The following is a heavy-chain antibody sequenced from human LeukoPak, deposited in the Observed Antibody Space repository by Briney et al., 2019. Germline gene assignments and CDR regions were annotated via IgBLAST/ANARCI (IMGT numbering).Heavy chain of an antibody. CDR2: IKQDGSEK. J-gene: IGHJ4*02. CDR1: GFTFSSYW. V-gene: IGHV3-7*04. Sequence: PGGSLRLSCSASGFTFSSYWRSWVRQAPGKGLEWVANIKQDGSEKYYVDSVKGRFTISRDNAKNSLYLQMNSLRADDTAVYSCARVLAYWGQRTLVTVSS. CDR3: ARVLAY.